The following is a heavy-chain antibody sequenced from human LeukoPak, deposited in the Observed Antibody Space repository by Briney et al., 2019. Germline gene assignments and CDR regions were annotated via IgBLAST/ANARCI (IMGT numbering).Heavy chain of an antibody. CDR2: IYYSGST. V-gene: IGHV4-39*07. CDR3: ARTVPGGYDFWSGYPNWFDP. Sequence: SETLSLTCTVSGGSISSSSYYWGWIRQPPGKGLEWIGSIYYSGSTYYNPSLKSRVTISVDTSKNQFSLKLSSVTAADTAVYYCARTVPGGYDFWSGYPNWFDPWGQGTLVTVSS. J-gene: IGHJ5*02. D-gene: IGHD3-3*01. CDR1: GGSISSSSYY.